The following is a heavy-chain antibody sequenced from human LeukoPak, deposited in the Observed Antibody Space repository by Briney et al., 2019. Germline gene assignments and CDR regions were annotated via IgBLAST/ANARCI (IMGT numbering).Heavy chain of an antibody. CDR1: GGSISSSSYY. CDR3: ARQGAGGRAFDI. D-gene: IGHD6-19*01. J-gene: IGHJ3*02. CDR2: IYYSGST. Sequence: SETLSLTCTVSGGSISSSSYYWGWIRQPPGKGLEWIGSIYYSGSTYYNPSLKSRVTISVETSKNQVSLKLSSVTAADTAVCYCARQGAGGRAFDIWGQGTMVTVSS. V-gene: IGHV4-39*01.